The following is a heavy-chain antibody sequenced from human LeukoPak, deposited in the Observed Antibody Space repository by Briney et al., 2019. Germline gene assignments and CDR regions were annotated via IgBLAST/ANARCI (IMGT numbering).Heavy chain of an antibody. D-gene: IGHD5-18*01. CDR2: ISGSDTST. V-gene: IGHV3-23*01. CDR3: TRGGGILWFDP. J-gene: IGHJ5*02. CDR1: GFTFTTYA. Sequence: GGSLRLSCAVSGFTFTTYAMTWFRQAPGKGLEWVSAISGSDTSTYYADSVKGRFTISRDNSKNTLYLQMNSLRAEDTAVYYCTRGGGILWFDPWGQGTLVTVSS.